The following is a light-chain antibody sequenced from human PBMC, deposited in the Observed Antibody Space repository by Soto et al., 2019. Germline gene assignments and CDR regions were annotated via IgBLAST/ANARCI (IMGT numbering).Light chain of an antibody. CDR3: QHYYNYPWT. CDR1: QDIHNY. V-gene: IGKV1-8*01. Sequence: AVLLTQSPSSFSASTGDRATITCRASQDIHNYLAWYQQVPGKAPKLLLYAASILQTGVPSRFSGSGSGTDFTLTIDCLQSEDVATYFCQHYYNYPWTFGQGTTVE. J-gene: IGKJ1*01. CDR2: AAS.